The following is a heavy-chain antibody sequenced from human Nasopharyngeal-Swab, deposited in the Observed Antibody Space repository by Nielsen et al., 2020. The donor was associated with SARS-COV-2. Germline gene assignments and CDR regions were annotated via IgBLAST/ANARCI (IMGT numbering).Heavy chain of an antibody. CDR3: ASRFGVPAPLDL. CDR2: IYSGVST. CDR1: GFTVSTNY. Sequence: GGSLRLSCAASGFTVSTNYMSWVRQAPGKGLEWVSVIYSGVSTYYADSVKGRFTISRDNSKNTLYLQMNSLRAEDTAVYYFASRFGVPAPLDLWGRGTLVTVSS. V-gene: IGHV3-53*01. J-gene: IGHJ2*01. D-gene: IGHD3-10*01.